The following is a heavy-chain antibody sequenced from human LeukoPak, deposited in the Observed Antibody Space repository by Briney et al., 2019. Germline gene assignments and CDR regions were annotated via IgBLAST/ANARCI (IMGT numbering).Heavy chain of an antibody. CDR3: AREAIFGVVREYYFDY. J-gene: IGHJ4*02. Sequence: ASVKVSCKTSGYTFTRHHIHWVRQAPGQGLEWMGVINPSGGTTTYAQKFQGRVTMTRDPYTITVYMELSRLRSDDTAVYYCAREAIFGVVREYYFDYWGQGTLVTVS. CDR2: INPSGGTT. CDR1: GYTFTRHH. D-gene: IGHD3-3*01. V-gene: IGHV1-46*01.